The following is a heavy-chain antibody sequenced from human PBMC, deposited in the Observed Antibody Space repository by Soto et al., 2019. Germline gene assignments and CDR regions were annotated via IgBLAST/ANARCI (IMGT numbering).Heavy chain of an antibody. CDR3: ARRSSGWYFDY. CDR1: GFTFSSYA. J-gene: IGHJ4*03. D-gene: IGHD6-19*01. Sequence: GGSVRLSCAASGFTFSSYAMSWVRQAPGKGLEWVSAISGSGGSTYYADSVKGRFTISRDNSKNTLYLQMNSLRAEDTAVYYCARRSSGWYFDYWGQGTTVTVSS. V-gene: IGHV3-23*01. CDR2: ISGSGGST.